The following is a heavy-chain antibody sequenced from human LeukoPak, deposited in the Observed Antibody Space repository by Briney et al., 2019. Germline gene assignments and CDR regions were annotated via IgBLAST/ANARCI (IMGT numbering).Heavy chain of an antibody. CDR2: IYYSGST. Sequence: SETLSLTCTVSGGSIISYYWSWIRQPPGKGLEWIGYIYYSGSTNYNPSLKSRVTISVDTSKNQFSLKLSSVTAADTAVYYCARVRAAAGTVDYWGQGTLVTVSS. D-gene: IGHD6-13*01. CDR3: ARVRAAAGTVDY. J-gene: IGHJ4*02. CDR1: GGSIISYY. V-gene: IGHV4-59*12.